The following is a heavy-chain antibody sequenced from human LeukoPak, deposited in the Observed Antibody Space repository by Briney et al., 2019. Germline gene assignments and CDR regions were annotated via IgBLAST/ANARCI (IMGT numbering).Heavy chain of an antibody. V-gene: IGHV1-8*01. Sequence: GASVKVSCKASGYTFSSYDINWVRQATGQGLEWMGWMNPNSGNTGYAQKFQGRVTMTRNTSISTAYMELSSLKASDTAMYYCARRSYYDSSGYYLHFDYWGQGTLVTVSS. J-gene: IGHJ4*02. CDR2: MNPNSGNT. CDR3: ARRSYYDSSGYYLHFDY. CDR1: GYTFSSYD. D-gene: IGHD3-22*01.